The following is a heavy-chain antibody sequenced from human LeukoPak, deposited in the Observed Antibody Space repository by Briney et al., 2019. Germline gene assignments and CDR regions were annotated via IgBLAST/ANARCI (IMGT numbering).Heavy chain of an antibody. CDR3: ARASYYGSGFGY. CDR1: GGSISSYY. J-gene: IGHJ4*02. D-gene: IGHD3-10*01. Sequence: SGTLSLTCTVSGGSISSYYWSWIRQPPGKGLEWIGYIYYSGSTNYNPSLKSRVTISVDTSKNQFSLKLSSVTAADTAVYYCARASYYGSGFGYWGQGTLVTVSS. V-gene: IGHV4-59*01. CDR2: IYYSGST.